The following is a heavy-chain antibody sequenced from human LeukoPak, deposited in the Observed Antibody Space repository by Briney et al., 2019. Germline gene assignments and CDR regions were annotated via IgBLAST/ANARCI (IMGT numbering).Heavy chain of an antibody. J-gene: IGHJ4*02. CDR2: INSDGSIT. Sequence: GGSLRLSCAASGFTFSNYWMHWVRQAPGKGLVWVSRINSDGSITTYVDSVKGRFTISRDNARNTLYLQMNSLRGEDTAVYFCTRIADGGLWGQGTLVTVSS. V-gene: IGHV3-74*01. D-gene: IGHD4-23*01. CDR3: TRIADGGL. CDR1: GFTFSNYW.